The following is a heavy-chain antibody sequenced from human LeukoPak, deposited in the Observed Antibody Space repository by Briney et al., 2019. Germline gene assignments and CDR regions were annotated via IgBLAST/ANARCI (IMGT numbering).Heavy chain of an antibody. D-gene: IGHD1-26*01. CDR3: VSDSESRSGGDY. CDR1: GFSFSTFW. CDR2: VNPDGSST. J-gene: IGHJ4*02. V-gene: IGHV3-74*01. Sequence: GGSLRLSCAASGFSFSTFWMHWVRQAPGKGLVWVSRVNPDGSSTSYADSVKGRFTISRDNAKNTVYLQMNSLRDEDTAVYYCVSDSESRSGGDYWGQGTLVTVSS.